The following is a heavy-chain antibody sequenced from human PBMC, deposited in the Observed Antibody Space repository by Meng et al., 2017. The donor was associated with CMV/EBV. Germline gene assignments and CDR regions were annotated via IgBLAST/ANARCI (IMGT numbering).Heavy chain of an antibody. CDR1: GGSISSSSYY. D-gene: IGHD3-16*02. V-gene: IGHV4-39*07. CDR3: ARVSVSYGYRLGY. J-gene: IGHJ4*02. Sequence: QLQLQESGAGLVKPSETLSLTCTVSGGSISSSSYYWGWIRQPPGKGLEWIGSIYYSGSTYYNPSLKSRVTISVDTSKNQFSLKLSSVTAADTAVYYCARVSVSYGYRLGYWGQGTLVTVSS. CDR2: IYYSGST.